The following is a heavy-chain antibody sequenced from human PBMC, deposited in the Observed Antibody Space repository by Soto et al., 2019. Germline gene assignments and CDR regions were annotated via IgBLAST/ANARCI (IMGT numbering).Heavy chain of an antibody. CDR3: ARTMQLWSYGMDV. J-gene: IGHJ6*02. CDR1: GFTFSDYY. Sequence: GGSLRLSCAASGFTFSDYYMSWIRQAPGKGLEWVSYISSSGSTIYYADSVKGRFTISRDNAKKSLYLQTNSLRAEDTAVYYCARTMQLWSYGMDVWGQGTTVTVSS. CDR2: ISSSGSTI. V-gene: IGHV3-11*01. D-gene: IGHD3-10*01.